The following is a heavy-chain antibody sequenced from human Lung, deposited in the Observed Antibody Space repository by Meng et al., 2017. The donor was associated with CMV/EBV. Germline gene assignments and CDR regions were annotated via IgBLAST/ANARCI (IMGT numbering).Heavy chain of an antibody. D-gene: IGHD3-3*01. CDR3: ARDKVRYYDFWSGYGGMDV. Sequence: GGSXRLXXAASGFTFSSYWMHWVRQAPGKGLVWVSRINSDGSSTSYADSVKGRFTISRDNAKNTLYLQMNSLRAEDTAVYYCARDKVRYYDFWSGYGGMDVWXQGTTVTVSS. J-gene: IGHJ6*02. CDR1: GFTFSSYW. V-gene: IGHV3-74*01. CDR2: INSDGSST.